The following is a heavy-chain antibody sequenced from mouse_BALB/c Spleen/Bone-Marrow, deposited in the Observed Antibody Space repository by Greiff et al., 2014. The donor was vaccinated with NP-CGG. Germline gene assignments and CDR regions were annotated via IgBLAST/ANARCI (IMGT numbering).Heavy chain of an antibody. Sequence: EVQVVESGAELVKPGASVKLSCTASGFNIEDTYVHWVKQRPEQGLEWIGRIDPANGNTKYDPKFQGKATVTSDTSSNTAYLHLNSLTSEDTAVYYCAEGYDPWFAYWGQGTLVTVSA. CDR3: AEGYDPWFAY. V-gene: IGHV14-3*02. D-gene: IGHD2-2*01. J-gene: IGHJ3*01. CDR2: IDPANGNT. CDR1: GFNIEDTY.